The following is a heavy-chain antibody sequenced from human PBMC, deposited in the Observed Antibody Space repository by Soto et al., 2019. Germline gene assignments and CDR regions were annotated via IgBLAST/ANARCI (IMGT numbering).Heavy chain of an antibody. CDR3: ATGGYYDSSGYYAFDI. CDR1: GFTFSSYA. CDR2: ISGSGGST. D-gene: IGHD3-22*01. V-gene: IGHV3-23*01. Sequence: GGSLRLSCAASGFTFSSYAMSWVRPAPGKGLEWVSAISGSGGSTYYADSVKGRFTITRDNSTNTLYLQMNSLRAEDEAVYYCATGGYYDSSGYYAFDIWGQGTMVTVSS. J-gene: IGHJ3*02.